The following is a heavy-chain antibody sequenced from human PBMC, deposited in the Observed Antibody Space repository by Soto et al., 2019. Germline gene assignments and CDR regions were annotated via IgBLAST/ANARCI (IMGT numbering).Heavy chain of an antibody. Sequence: EVQLVESGGGLVQPGGSLRLSCAASGFTFSSYDMHWVRQATGKGLEWVSAIGTAGDTYYPGSVKGRFTISRENAKNSLYLQMNSLRAGDTAVYYCARALGYSSSTSCRNWFDTWGQGTLVTVSS. D-gene: IGHD2-2*01. V-gene: IGHV3-13*04. CDR3: ARALGYSSSTSCRNWFDT. J-gene: IGHJ5*02. CDR2: IGTAGDT. CDR1: GFTFSSYD.